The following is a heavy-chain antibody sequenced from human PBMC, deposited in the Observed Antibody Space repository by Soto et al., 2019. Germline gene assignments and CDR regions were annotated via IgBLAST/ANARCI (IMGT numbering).Heavy chain of an antibody. V-gene: IGHV4-59*01. CDR3: ARVYGDYLDY. J-gene: IGHJ4*02. Sequence: SQTLSLICTVSGGSISSYYWSWIRQPPGKGLEWIGYIYYSGSTNYNPSLKSRVTISVDTSKNQFSLKLSSVTAADTAVYYCARVYGDYLDYWGQGTLVTVSS. CDR1: GGSISSYY. D-gene: IGHD4-17*01. CDR2: IYYSGST.